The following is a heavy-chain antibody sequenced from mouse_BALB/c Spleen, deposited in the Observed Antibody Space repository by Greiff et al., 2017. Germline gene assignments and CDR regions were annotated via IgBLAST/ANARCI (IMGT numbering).Heavy chain of an antibody. V-gene: IGHV1S34*01. CDR1: GYSFTGYY. D-gene: IGHD1-1*01. J-gene: IGHJ2*01. CDR3: ARSEGITTRYFDY. Sequence: LVKTGASVKISCKASGYSFTGYYMHWVKQSHGKSLEWIGNISCYNGATSYNQKFKDKATLTADKSSSTAYMQLSSLTSEDSAVYYCARSEGITTRYFDYWGQGTTLTVSS. CDR2: ISCYNGAT.